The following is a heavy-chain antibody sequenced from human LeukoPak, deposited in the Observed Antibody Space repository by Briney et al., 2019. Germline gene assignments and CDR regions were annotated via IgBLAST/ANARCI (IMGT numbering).Heavy chain of an antibody. Sequence: GESLRLSCAASGFTFSSFAMSWVRQASGKGLEWVSTISDSGGITDYADSVKGRFTISRDNSKNTLYLQMNSLRAEDTAVYYCARFIVPTIPSRFDPWGQGTLVTVSS. J-gene: IGHJ5*02. D-gene: IGHD5-12*01. CDR1: GFTFSSFA. CDR3: ARFIVPTIPSRFDP. CDR2: ISDSGGIT. V-gene: IGHV3-23*01.